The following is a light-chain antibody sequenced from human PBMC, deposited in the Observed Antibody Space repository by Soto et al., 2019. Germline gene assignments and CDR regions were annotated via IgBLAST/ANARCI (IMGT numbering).Light chain of an antibody. CDR1: TGHNTYA. Sequence: QPVLTQSPSASASLGASVRLTCTLSTGHNTYAIAWHQQQPEKGPRYLMKVTSDGSHSKGGGIPDRFSGSSSGAERYLTISSLQSEDEADYYCQTWGTGMVFGGGTKVTVL. J-gene: IGLJ3*02. CDR2: VTSDGSH. CDR3: QTWGTGMV. V-gene: IGLV4-69*01.